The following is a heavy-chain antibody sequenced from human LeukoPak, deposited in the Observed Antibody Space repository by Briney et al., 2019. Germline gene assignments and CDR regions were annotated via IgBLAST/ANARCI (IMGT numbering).Heavy chain of an antibody. Sequence: GGSLRLSCTASGFTFGDYAMSRVRQAPGQGLEWVSGIRNSDGVTYYADSVRGRFTISTDNSKNTLYLQMNSLRAEDTALYYCAKGLERESRLDSWGQGTLVTVSS. CDR3: AKGLERESRLDS. CDR1: GFTFGDYA. V-gene: IGHV3-23*01. D-gene: IGHD1-1*01. CDR2: IRNSDGVT. J-gene: IGHJ4*02.